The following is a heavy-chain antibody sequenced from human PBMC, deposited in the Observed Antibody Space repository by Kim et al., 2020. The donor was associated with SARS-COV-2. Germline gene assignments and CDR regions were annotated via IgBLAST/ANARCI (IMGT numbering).Heavy chain of an antibody. CDR3: AREDPPLETYYDILTGYYDHYGMDV. CDR2: INPNSGGT. J-gene: IGHJ6*02. D-gene: IGHD3-9*01. Sequence: ASVKVSCKASGYTFTGYYMHWVRQAPGQGLEWMGWINPNSGGTNYAQKFQGRVTMTRDTSISTAYMELSRLRSDDTAVYYCAREDPPLETYYDILTGYYDHYGMDVWGQGTTVTVSS. CDR1: GYTFTGYY. V-gene: IGHV1-2*02.